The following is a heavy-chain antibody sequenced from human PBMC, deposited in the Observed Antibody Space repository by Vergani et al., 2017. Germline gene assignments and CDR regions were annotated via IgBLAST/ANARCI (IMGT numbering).Heavy chain of an antibody. CDR3: AENPGISTTRHYYAMDV. J-gene: IGHJ6*02. D-gene: IGHD1-1*01. Sequence: LEESGGGSVKPGGSLRLSCAASGFKFSDHYMSWIRQAPGKGLEWVSHISPGASTVSYTDSVTGRFTVSRDNDNNSLTLDMTTLRVEDTAVYYFAENPGISTTRHYYAMDVWGQGTTVTFSS. CDR2: ISPGASTV. V-gene: IGHV3-11*04. CDR1: GFKFSDHY.